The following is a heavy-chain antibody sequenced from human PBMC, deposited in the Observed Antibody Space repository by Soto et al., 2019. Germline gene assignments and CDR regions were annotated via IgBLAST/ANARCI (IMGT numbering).Heavy chain of an antibody. J-gene: IGHJ4*02. CDR2: IDHSGIT. CDR1: GASFSGFY. Sequence: SETLSLTCAVSGASFSGFYWSWIRQSPGKGLEWIGEIDHSGITNHNTALKSRATMSVDTSKNQFSLKLRSVTAADTAVYYCARGVSVTLAVQGGAPDKSYFDSWSQGTLVTVSS. CDR3: ARGVSVTLAVQGGAPDKSYFDS. D-gene: IGHD1-26*01. V-gene: IGHV4-34*04.